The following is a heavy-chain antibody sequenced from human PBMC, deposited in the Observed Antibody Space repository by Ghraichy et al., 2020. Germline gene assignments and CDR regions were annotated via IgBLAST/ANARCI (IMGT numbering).Heavy chain of an antibody. CDR3: ARELNYYDSIRLLAAFDI. J-gene: IGHJ3*02. CDR2: INHSGST. V-gene: IGHV4-34*01. CDR1: GGSFSGYY. D-gene: IGHD3-22*01. Sequence: SETLSLTCAVYGGSFSGYYWSWIRQPPGKGLEWIGEINHSGSTDYNPSLKSRVTISVDTSKNQFSLKLSSVTAADTAVYYCARELNYYDSIRLLAAFDIWGQGTMVTVSS.